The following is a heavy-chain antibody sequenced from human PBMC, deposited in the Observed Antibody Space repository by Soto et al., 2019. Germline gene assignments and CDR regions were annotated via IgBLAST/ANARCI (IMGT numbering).Heavy chain of an antibody. D-gene: IGHD5-12*01. V-gene: IGHV4-39*01. CDR3: AINSGYVYGVFYYYYMDV. J-gene: IGHJ6*03. CDR1: GGSISSSSYY. CDR2: IYYSGST. Sequence: LSLTCTVSGGSISSSSYYWGWIRQPPGKGLEWIGSIYYSGSTYYNPSLKSRVTISVDTSKNQFSLKLSSVTAADTAVYYCAINSGYVYGVFYYYYMDVWGKGTTVTVSS.